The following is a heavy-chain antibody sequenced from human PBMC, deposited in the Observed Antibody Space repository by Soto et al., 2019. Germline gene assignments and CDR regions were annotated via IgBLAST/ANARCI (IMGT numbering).Heavy chain of an antibody. CDR1: GGSISSSSYY. V-gene: IGHV4-39*01. J-gene: IGHJ6*02. Sequence: SETLSLTCTVSGGSISSSSYYWGWIRQPPGKGLEWIGSIYYSGSTYYNPSLKSRVTISVDTSKNQFSLKLSSVTAADTAVYYCVSHGAGISVAVLNYYYSSDMDVFGQGTTVPVSS. CDR3: VSHGAGISVAVLNYYYSSDMDV. CDR2: IYYSGST. D-gene: IGHD6-19*01.